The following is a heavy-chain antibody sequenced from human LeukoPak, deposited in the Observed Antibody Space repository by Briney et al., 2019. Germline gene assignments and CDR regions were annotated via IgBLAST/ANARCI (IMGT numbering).Heavy chain of an antibody. V-gene: IGHV1-2*02. CDR3: ARDSAPARLDY. Sequence: ASVKASCKASGYTFTGYYMHWVRQAPGQGLEWMGWINPNSGGTNYAQKFQGRVTMTRDTSISTAYMELSRLRSDDTAMYYCARDSAPARLDYWGQGTLVTVSS. CDR2: INPNSGGT. J-gene: IGHJ4*02. D-gene: IGHD6-6*01. CDR1: GYTFTGYY.